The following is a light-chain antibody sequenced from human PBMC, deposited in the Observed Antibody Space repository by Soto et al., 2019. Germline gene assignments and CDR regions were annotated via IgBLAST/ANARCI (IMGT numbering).Light chain of an antibody. V-gene: IGLV2-14*01. J-gene: IGLJ7*01. CDR1: SSDVGGYNY. CDR2: NVS. Sequence: QSALTQPASVSGSPGQSITISCTGTSSDVGGYNYVSWYQQHPGKAPKLMIYNVSNRPSGVSNRFSGSKSGNTASLTISGLQAEDEADYYCSSYTNSNAAVFGVGIQLTVL. CDR3: SSYTNSNAAV.